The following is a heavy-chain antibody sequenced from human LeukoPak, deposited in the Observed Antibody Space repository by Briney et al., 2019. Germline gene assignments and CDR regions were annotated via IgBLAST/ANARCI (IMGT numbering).Heavy chain of an antibody. Sequence: QPGGSLRLSCTASGFSFSDYSMNSVRQAPGKGLEWVSYIRSSTSNIFYAESVKGRFTVSRDNAKNSLYLHMNSLRAEDTAVYYCARDRWHYGSGSGFFDYWGQGTLVTVSS. CDR1: GFSFSDYS. V-gene: IGHV3-48*01. CDR3: ARDRWHYGSGSGFFDY. J-gene: IGHJ4*02. CDR2: IRSSTSNI. D-gene: IGHD3-3*02.